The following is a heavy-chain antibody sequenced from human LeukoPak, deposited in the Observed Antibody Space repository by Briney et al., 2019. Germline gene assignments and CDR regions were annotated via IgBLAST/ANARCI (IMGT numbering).Heavy chain of an antibody. CDR2: IIPIFGTA. D-gene: IGHD2-2*01. Sequence: GASVKVSFKASGGTFSIYAISWVRQAPGQGLEWMGGIIPIFGTANYAQKFQGRVTITTDESTSTAYMELSSLGSEDTAVYYCAREYSTSKTNFGFDYWGQGTLVTVSS. CDR1: GGTFSIYA. CDR3: AREYSTSKTNFGFDY. J-gene: IGHJ4*02. V-gene: IGHV1-69*05.